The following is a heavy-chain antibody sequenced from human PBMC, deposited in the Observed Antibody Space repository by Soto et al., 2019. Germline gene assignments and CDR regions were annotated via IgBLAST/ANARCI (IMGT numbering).Heavy chain of an antibody. CDR1: GLTFSGFA. CDR2: ISDSGST. Sequence: GGSLRLSCAASGLTFSGFAMSWVRQGPGKGLEWVSTISDSGSTYYADSVKGRFTISRDISKNTLYVQMSSLRAEDTAVYYCAKGGEGYCSGTSCLYHMDAWGKGTTVTVSS. V-gene: IGHV3-23*01. CDR3: AKGGEGYCSGTSCLYHMDA. D-gene: IGHD2-15*01. J-gene: IGHJ6*03.